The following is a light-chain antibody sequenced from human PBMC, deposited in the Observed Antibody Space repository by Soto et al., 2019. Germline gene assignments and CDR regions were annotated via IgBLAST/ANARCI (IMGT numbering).Light chain of an antibody. CDR2: KAS. CDR1: QTISSW. Sequence: DIQMTHSPSTLSGSVGDRVTITCRASQTISSWLAWYQQKPGKAPKLLIYKASTLKSGVPSRFRGSGSRTESTLTLSGVQTHDIATYSSNRYNSYAEAFGKGTK. J-gene: IGKJ1*01. CDR3: NRYNSYAEA. V-gene: IGKV1-5*03.